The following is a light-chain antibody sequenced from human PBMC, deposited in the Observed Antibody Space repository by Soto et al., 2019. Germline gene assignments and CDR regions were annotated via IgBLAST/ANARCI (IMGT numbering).Light chain of an antibody. CDR3: AAWDDSQNGPV. CDR2: STN. Sequence: QSVLTQPPSASGTPGRGVTISCSGSSSNIGSNIVNWYQQLPGTAPKLLIYSTNQRPSGLPDRFSGSKSGTSASLAISGLQSEDEADYYCAAWDDSQNGPVFGGGTKVTVL. V-gene: IGLV1-44*01. CDR1: SSNIGSNI. J-gene: IGLJ3*02.